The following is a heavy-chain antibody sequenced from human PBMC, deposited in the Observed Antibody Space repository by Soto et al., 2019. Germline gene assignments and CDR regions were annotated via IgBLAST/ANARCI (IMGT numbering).Heavy chain of an antibody. CDR3: AREPYTSKL. Sequence: SETLSLTCSVSGVSVTSYYWTWIRHSPGKGLECIGYVYHTGNTYYNPSLKSRVTISLDTSKNQVSLRLRSVTAADTAVYYCAREPYTSKLWGQATLVTVST. D-gene: IGHD1-20*01. CDR2: VYHTGNT. J-gene: IGHJ4*02. V-gene: IGHV4-59*02. CDR1: GVSVTSYY.